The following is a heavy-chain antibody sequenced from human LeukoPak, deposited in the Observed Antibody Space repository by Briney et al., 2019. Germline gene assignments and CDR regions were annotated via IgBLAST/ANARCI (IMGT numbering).Heavy chain of an antibody. J-gene: IGHJ4*02. CDR1: GYTLTELS. CDR3: ATYPYLAYCGGDCYREFDY. Sequence: GASVKVSCKVSGYTLTELSMHWVRQAPGKGREWMGGFDPEDGETIYAQKFQGRVTMTEDTSTDTAYTELSSLRSEDTAVYYCATYPYLAYCGGDCYREFDYWGQGTLVTVSS. V-gene: IGHV1-24*01. CDR2: FDPEDGET. D-gene: IGHD2-21*02.